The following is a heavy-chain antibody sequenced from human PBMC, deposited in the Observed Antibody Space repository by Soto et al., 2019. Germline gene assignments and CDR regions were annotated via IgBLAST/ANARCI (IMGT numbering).Heavy chain of an antibody. V-gene: IGHV5-51*01. CDR2: IYPGDSDT. CDR3: AASVFYYGMDV. Sequence: GASLKISCKGSGYTFTNYWIGWVRQMPGKGLEWMGIIYPGDSDTKDNPSFQGQVTISADKSITTTYLQWSSLKASDTAIYYCAASVFYYGMDVWGQGTTVTVSS. CDR1: GYTFTNYW. J-gene: IGHJ6*02.